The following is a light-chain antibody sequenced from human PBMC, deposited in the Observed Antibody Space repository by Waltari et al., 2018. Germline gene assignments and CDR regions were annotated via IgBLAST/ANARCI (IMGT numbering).Light chain of an antibody. V-gene: IGKV1-39*01. CDR1: QSISSY. J-gene: IGKJ4*01. CDR2: AAS. Sequence: DIQMTQSPSSLSAYVGDRVTITCRASQSISSYLNGYQQKPGKAPKLLIYAASSLQSGVPAKVSGSGSETVFALTSSSRQPEDFATYLCPQWYSTPPRTVGGGTKVEIK. CDR3: PQWYSTPPRT.